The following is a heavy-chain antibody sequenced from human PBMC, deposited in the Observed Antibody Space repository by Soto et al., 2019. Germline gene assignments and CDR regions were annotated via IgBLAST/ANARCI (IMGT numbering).Heavy chain of an antibody. CDR1: GFNFETHD. J-gene: IGHJ5*02. CDR2: IGTLFDA. CDR3: ARGRSNDFVSSPPPKFDP. V-gene: IGHV3-13*01. Sequence: GGSLRLSCVASGFNFETHDMHWVRQVTGKGLEWVSGIGTLFDAFCPDSVKGRFTISRENAKTSVYLQMSKLRTGDTGVYYCARGRSNDFVSSPPPKFDPRGQGTLVTVSS. D-gene: IGHD1-1*01.